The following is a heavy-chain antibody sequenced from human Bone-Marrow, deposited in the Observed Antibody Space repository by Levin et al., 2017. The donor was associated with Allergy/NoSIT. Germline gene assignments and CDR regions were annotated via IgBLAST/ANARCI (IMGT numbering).Heavy chain of an antibody. D-gene: IGHD4-17*01. J-gene: IGHJ4*02. CDR2: ISPNSGGT. Sequence: GGSLRLSCKASGYIFTDYSLHWIRRAPGRGLEWMGWISPNSGGTDYAPEFQGRVTMTWDTSIGAVYMELSSLRSDDTAVYYCARDLYGDYATAAFDFWGQGTLVTVSS. CDR1: GYIFTDYS. V-gene: IGHV1-2*02. CDR3: ARDLYGDYATAAFDF.